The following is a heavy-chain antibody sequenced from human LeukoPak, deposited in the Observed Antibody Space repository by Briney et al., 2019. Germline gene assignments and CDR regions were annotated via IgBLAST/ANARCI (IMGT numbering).Heavy chain of an antibody. J-gene: IGHJ4*02. CDR1: GFTFGSYS. D-gene: IGHD4-17*01. Sequence: GGSLRLSCVASGFTFGSYSMNWVRQAPGKGLEWVSSISSSSTYIYYADSVKGRFTISRDNAKNSLYLQMNSLRAEDTAVYFCARILYGDYVDYWGQGTLVTVSS. V-gene: IGHV3-21*01. CDR3: ARILYGDYVDY. CDR2: ISSSSTYI.